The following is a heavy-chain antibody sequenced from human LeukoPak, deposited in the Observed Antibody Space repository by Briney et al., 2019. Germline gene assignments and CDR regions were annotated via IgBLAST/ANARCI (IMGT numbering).Heavy chain of an antibody. CDR3: ASSITMVRGVTPKVPFDY. D-gene: IGHD3-10*01. J-gene: IGHJ4*02. CDR2: ISYDGSNK. Sequence: GGSLRLSCAASGFTFSSYAMSWVRQAPGKGLEWVAVISYDGSNKYYADSVKGRFTISRDNSKNTLYLQMNSLRAEDTAVYYCASSITMVRGVTPKVPFDYWGQGTLVTVSS. V-gene: IGHV3-30-3*01. CDR1: GFTFSSYA.